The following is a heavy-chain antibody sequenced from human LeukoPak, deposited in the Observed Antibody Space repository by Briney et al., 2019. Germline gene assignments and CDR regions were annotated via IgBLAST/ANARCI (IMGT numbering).Heavy chain of an antibody. Sequence: SESLSLTCAFYGGSFSVYYWSWVRQPPGKGLEWIGDINPRDGTNYNPSLKSRVTISVDMSKNHFSLKVTSVTAADTAVYYCARRSGSYSLWGQGTPVSVSS. CDR2: INPRDGT. CDR3: ARRSGSYSL. V-gene: IGHV4-34*01. D-gene: IGHD3-10*01. CDR1: GGSFSVYY. J-gene: IGHJ4*02.